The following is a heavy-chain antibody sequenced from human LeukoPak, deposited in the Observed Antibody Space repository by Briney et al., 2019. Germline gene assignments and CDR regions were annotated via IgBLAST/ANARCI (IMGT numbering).Heavy chain of an antibody. V-gene: IGHV4-4*07. J-gene: IGHJ4*02. D-gene: IGHD6-19*01. Sequence: SETLSLTCTVSGGSISSYYWSWIRQPAGKGLEWIGRIYTSGSTNYNPSLKSRVTISVDTSKNQFSLKLSSVTAADTAVYYCARGRKWLTGGGFDYWGQGTLVTVSS. CDR3: ARGRKWLTGGGFDY. CDR2: IYTSGST. CDR1: GGSISSYY.